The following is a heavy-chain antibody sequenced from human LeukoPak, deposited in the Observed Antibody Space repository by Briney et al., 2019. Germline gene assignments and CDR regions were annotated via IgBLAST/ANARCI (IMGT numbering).Heavy chain of an antibody. Sequence: GSSVKVSCKASGYSFTSYYMHWVRQAPGQGLEWMGIINPSGGSTSYAQKFQGRVTMTRDTSTSTVYMELSSLRSEDTTVYYCARDLEWSTGGYWGQGTLVTVSS. J-gene: IGHJ4*02. V-gene: IGHV1-46*01. CDR2: INPSGGST. D-gene: IGHD3-3*01. CDR1: GYSFTSYY. CDR3: ARDLEWSTGGY.